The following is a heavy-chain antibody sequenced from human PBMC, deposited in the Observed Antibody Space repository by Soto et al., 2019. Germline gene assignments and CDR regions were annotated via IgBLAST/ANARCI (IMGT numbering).Heavy chain of an antibody. CDR2: IYYSGST. V-gene: IGHV4-31*03. D-gene: IGHD3-3*01. J-gene: IGHJ5*02. CDR3: ARAIFGVVIIGNWFDP. Sequence: SETLSLTSTVSGGSISSGGYYWSWIRQHPGKGLEWIGYIYYSGSTYYNPSLKSRVTISVDTSKNQFSLKLSSVTAADTAVYYCARAIFGVVIIGNWFDPWGQGTLVTVSS. CDR1: GGSISSGGYY.